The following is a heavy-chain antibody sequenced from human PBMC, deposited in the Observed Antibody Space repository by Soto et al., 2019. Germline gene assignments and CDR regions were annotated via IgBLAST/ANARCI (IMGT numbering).Heavy chain of an antibody. CDR3: ARESRKYYYDSSGYYYFDY. V-gene: IGHV1-69*13. CDR1: GGTFSSYA. Sequence: SVKVSCKASGGTFSSYAISWVRQAPGQGLEWMGGIIPIFGTANYAQKFQGRVTITADESTSTAYMELSSLRSEDTAVYYCARESRKYYYDSSGYYYFDYWGQGTLVTVSS. D-gene: IGHD3-22*01. CDR2: IIPIFGTA. J-gene: IGHJ4*02.